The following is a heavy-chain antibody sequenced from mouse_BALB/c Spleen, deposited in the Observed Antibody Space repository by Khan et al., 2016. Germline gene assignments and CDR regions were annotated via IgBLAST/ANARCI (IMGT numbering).Heavy chain of an antibody. V-gene: IGHV3-2*02. J-gene: IGHJ2*01. CDR2: ISYSGST. D-gene: IGHD1-1*01. CDR1: GYSITSDYA. Sequence: EVQLQESGPGLVKPSQSLSLTCTVTGYSITSDYAWNWIRQFPGNKLEWMGYISYSGSTSYNPSLKSRISITRDTSKNQFFLQLNSVTTEDTATYYCARDYYGSSYFDYCGQCTTLTVSS. CDR3: ARDYYGSSYFDY.